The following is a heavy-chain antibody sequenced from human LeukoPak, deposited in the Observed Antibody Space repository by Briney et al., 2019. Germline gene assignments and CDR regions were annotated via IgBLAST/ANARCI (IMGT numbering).Heavy chain of an antibody. J-gene: IGHJ6*02. V-gene: IGHV1-2*02. CDR1: GYNFTGYY. CDR2: ITPNSGSA. CDR3: AGPPSASGSHTLRPYHYYTMDV. D-gene: IGHD3-10*01. Sequence: GASVKVSCKASGYNFTGYYMNWVRQAPGQGLEWIGWITPNSGSANYAQKFQGRVTLTRDTSITTVYLEVSRLRSDDTAVYYCAGPPSASGSHTLRPYHYYTMDVWGQGTTVTVSS.